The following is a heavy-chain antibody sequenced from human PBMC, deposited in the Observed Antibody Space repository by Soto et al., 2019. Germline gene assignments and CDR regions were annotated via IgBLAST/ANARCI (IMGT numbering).Heavy chain of an antibody. Sequence: QVPLVQSGAEVKKPGSSVKVSCKASGGTFSSYPISWVRQAPGQGLEWMGVIIPIFGSVNSAQKFQGRVTITADESTSTAYMELSSLRSEDTAVYYCARPRTTGTTKGYDYWGQGTLVTVSS. V-gene: IGHV1-69*01. CDR1: GGTFSSYP. CDR3: ARPRTTGTTKGYDY. J-gene: IGHJ4*02. CDR2: IIPIFGSV. D-gene: IGHD1-1*01.